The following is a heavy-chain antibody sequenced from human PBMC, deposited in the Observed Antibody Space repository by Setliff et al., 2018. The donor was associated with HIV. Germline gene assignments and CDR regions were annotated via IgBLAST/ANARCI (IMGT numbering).Heavy chain of an antibody. D-gene: IGHD5-18*01. CDR2: IFYSGST. J-gene: IGHJ3*02. Sequence: PSQTISLTCTVSGGSFSTYYRSWIRQPPGKGLEWIGYIFYSGSTNYNPSLKSRVTISVDSSKNQFSLNLTSVTPADTAVYYCARSHSIKGYSYGPDAFDIWGQGTMVTVSS. CDR1: GGSFSTYY. CDR3: ARSHSIKGYSYGPDAFDI. V-gene: IGHV4-59*01.